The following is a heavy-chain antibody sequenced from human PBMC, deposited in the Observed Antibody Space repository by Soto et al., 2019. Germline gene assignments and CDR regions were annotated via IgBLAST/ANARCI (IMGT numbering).Heavy chain of an antibody. J-gene: IGHJ3*02. V-gene: IGHV4-59*08. Sequence: SETLSLTCTVSGGSISSYYWSWIRQPPGKGLEWIGYIYYSGSTNYNPSLKSRVTISVDTSKNQFSLKLSSVTAADTAVYYCARYAIVVAGTGIVGADAFDIWGQGTMVTVSS. D-gene: IGHD6-19*01. CDR3: ARYAIVVAGTGIVGADAFDI. CDR1: GGSISSYY. CDR2: IYYSGST.